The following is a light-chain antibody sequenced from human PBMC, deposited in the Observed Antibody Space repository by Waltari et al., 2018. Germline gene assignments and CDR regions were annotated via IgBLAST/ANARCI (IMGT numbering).Light chain of an antibody. CDR2: EDN. V-gene: IGLV6-57*02. J-gene: IGLJ3*02. CDR3: QSYDSSNLWV. CDR1: SGSIASNY. Sequence: NFMLTQPHSVSESPGKTVTISCTGSSGSIASNYVQWYQQRPGSAPTTVIYEDNQRPSGLPDRFSGSIDSSSNSASLTISGLKTEDEADYYCQSYDSSNLWVFGGGTKLTVL.